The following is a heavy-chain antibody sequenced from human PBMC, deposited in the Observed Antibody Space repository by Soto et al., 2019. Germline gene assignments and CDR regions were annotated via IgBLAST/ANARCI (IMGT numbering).Heavy chain of an antibody. V-gene: IGHV1-8*01. J-gene: IGHJ6*03. CDR2: MNPNSGNT. Sequence: ASVKVSCKASGYTFTSYDINWVRQATGQGLEWMGWMNPNSGNTGYAQKFQGRVTMTRNTSISTAYMELSSLRSEDTAVYYCARVYDFWSGLRHYYYYYMDVWGKGTTVTVSS. CDR3: ARVYDFWSGLRHYYYYYMDV. D-gene: IGHD3-3*01. CDR1: GYTFTSYD.